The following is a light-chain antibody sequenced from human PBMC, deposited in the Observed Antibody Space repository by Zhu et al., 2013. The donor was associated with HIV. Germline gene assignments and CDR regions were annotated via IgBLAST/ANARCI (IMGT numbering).Light chain of an antibody. Sequence: QSVLTQPPSASGTPGQRVTISCSGRTSNIGRNTVNWYQQFPGTAPNLVMYSNDQRPSGVPDRFSGSKSGTSASLAISGLQSDDEADYYCAAWDDSLSGMVFGGGTKLTVL. J-gene: IGLJ3*02. V-gene: IGLV1-44*01. CDR3: AAWDDSLSGMV. CDR2: SND. CDR1: TSNIGRNT.